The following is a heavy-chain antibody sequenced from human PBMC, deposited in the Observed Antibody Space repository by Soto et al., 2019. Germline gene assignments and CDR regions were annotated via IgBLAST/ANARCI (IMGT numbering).Heavy chain of an antibody. V-gene: IGHV3-13*01. CDR2: IGTLSDT. J-gene: IGHJ5*02. CDR1: GFAFSTFD. Sequence: GGSLRLSCAGSGFAFSTFDIHWVRQAPGKGLEWVSGIGTLSDTFYAASVQGRFTISRQNAKNSVYLQMNSLRAGDTAFYYCARGRSFSYDTTPPPMFDPWGQGTLVTVSS. CDR3: ARGRSFSYDTTPPPMFDP. D-gene: IGHD3-22*01.